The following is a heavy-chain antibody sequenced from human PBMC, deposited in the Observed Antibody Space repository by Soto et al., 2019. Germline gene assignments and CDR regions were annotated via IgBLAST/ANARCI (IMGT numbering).Heavy chain of an antibody. Sequence: ASVKVSCKASGYTFTSYGISWVRRAPGQGLEWMGWISAYNGNTNYAQKLQGRVTMTTDTSTSTAYMELRSLRSDDTAVYYCARDRESRLTDIAAIDPCAFDIWGQGTMVTVSS. D-gene: IGHD6-6*01. J-gene: IGHJ3*02. CDR1: GYTFTSYG. CDR2: ISAYNGNT. CDR3: ARDRESRLTDIAAIDPCAFDI. V-gene: IGHV1-18*01.